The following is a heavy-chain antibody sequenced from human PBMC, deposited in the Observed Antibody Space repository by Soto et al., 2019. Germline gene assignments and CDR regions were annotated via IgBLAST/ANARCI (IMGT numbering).Heavy chain of an antibody. CDR3: ARYNSYALDY. CDR1: GTSISSYY. V-gene: IGHV4-59*01. CDR2: IHYSGTT. D-gene: IGHD2-8*01. Sequence: SETLSLTCTVSGTSISSYYCCWIRQPPGKGLEWIAIIHYSGTTNNNPSLASRVTLAVDTSKNQFSLMRTAVTAADRAMYCCARYNSYALDYWGRGTLVTVSS. J-gene: IGHJ4*02.